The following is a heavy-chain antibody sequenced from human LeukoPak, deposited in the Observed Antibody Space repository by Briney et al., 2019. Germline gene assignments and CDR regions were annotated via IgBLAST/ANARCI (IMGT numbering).Heavy chain of an antibody. CDR1: GFTFSDYY. Sequence: GSLRLSCAASGFTFSDYYMTWIRQAPGKGLEWVSYISSSGTTIYYADPVKGRFTISRDNAKNSLYLQMNSLRAEDTAVYYCARDGHYDILTGYFQDWGQGTLVTVSS. V-gene: IGHV3-11*01. J-gene: IGHJ1*01. CDR3: ARDGHYDILTGYFQD. D-gene: IGHD3-9*01. CDR2: ISSSGTTI.